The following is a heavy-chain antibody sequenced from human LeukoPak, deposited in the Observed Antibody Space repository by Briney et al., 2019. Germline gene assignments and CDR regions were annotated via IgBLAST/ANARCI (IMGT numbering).Heavy chain of an antibody. V-gene: IGHV4-38-2*02. CDR1: GYSISSGYY. D-gene: IGHD5-18*01. Sequence: SETLSLTCTVSGYSISSGYYWGWIRQPPGKGLEWIGSIYHSGSTYYNPSLKSRVTISVDTSKNQFSLKLSSVTAADTAVYYWARDEAVDTAMVSVDWFDPWGQGTLVNGFS. J-gene: IGHJ5*02. CDR2: IYHSGST. CDR3: ARDEAVDTAMVSVDWFDP.